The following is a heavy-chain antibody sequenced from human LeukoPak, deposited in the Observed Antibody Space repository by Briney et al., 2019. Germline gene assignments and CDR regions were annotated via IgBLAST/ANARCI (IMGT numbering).Heavy chain of an antibody. CDR3: ARLIASAGIVVAGFDY. CDR2: IYPGDADT. D-gene: IGHD6-19*01. V-gene: IGHV5-51*01. Sequence: GESLKISCKGSGYSFTTQWIGWVRQMPGKGLEWMGIIYPGDADTTYSPSFQDQVSISADKCISTTYLQWSSLKASDTAMYDCARLIASAGIVVAGFDYWGQGTLVTVSS. CDR1: GYSFTTQW. J-gene: IGHJ4*02.